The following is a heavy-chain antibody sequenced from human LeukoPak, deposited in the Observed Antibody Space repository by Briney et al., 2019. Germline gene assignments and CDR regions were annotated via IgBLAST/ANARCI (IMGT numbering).Heavy chain of an antibody. D-gene: IGHD3-10*01. CDR3: ASPTLIRGVYDY. CDR2: ISHSGST. CDR1: GGSISSYY. J-gene: IGHJ4*02. V-gene: IGHV4-59*08. Sequence: PSETLSLTCTVSGGSISSYYWSWIRQPPGKGLEWIGSISHSGSTYHNPSLKSRVTISLDTSKNQFSLKLSSVTAADSAVYYCASPTLIRGVYDYWGQGTLVTVSS.